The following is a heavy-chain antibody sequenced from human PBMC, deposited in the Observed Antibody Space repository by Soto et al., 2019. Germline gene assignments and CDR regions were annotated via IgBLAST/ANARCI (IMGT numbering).Heavy chain of an antibody. Sequence: GGSLRLSCAASGFTFSSYEMNWVRQAPGKGLEWVSYISSSGSTIYYADSVKGRFTISRDNAKNSLYLQMNSLRAEDTAVYYCARPGDSYGFPYYYGMDVWGQGTTVTVSS. CDR3: ARPGDSYGFPYYYGMDV. D-gene: IGHD5-18*01. CDR1: GFTFSSYE. J-gene: IGHJ6*02. V-gene: IGHV3-48*03. CDR2: ISSSGSTI.